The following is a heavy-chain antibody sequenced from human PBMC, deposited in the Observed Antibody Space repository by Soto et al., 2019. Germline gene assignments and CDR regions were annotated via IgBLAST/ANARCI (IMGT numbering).Heavy chain of an antibody. CDR2: FNHSGDT. CDR1: GGSLSGYY. Sequence: TSETLSLTCAVYGGSLSGYYWSWIRQPPGKALEWIGEFNHSGDTNYNPSLKSRVTISVDTSENQLFLNLSSVTAADTAMYYCARHHVRGRTIAGAAEFWGQGTMVT. J-gene: IGHJ4*02. D-gene: IGHD1-26*01. CDR3: ARHHVRGRTIAGAAEF. V-gene: IGHV4-34*01.